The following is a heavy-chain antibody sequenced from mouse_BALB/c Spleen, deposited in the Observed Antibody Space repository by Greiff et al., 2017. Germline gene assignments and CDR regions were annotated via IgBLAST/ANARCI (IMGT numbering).Heavy chain of an antibody. Sequence: VQLQQSGTVLARPGASVKMSCKASGYTFTSYWMHWVKQRPGQGLEWIGAIYPGNSDTSYNQKFKGKAKLTAVTSTSTAYMELSSLTNEDSAVYYCTRGLLTLYFDYWGQGTTLTVSS. CDR1: GYTFTSYW. J-gene: IGHJ2*01. D-gene: IGHD2-3*01. V-gene: IGHV1-5*01. CDR3: TRGLLTLYFDY. CDR2: IYPGNSDT.